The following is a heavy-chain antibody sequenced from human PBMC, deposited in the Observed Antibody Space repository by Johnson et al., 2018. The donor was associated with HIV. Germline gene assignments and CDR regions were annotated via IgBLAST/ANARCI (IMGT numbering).Heavy chain of an antibody. CDR1: GFTFDDYG. D-gene: IGHD3-22*01. CDR2: INWNGGST. CDR3: ARVTRYYYDSSGLSADAFDI. J-gene: IGHJ3*02. Sequence: MQLVESGGGVVRPGGSLRLSCAASGFTFDDYGMSWVRQAPGKGLEWVSGINWNGGSTGYADSVKGRFTISRANAKNSLYLQMNSLRAEDTALYYCARVTRYYYDSSGLSADAFDIWGQGTMVTVSS. V-gene: IGHV3-20*04.